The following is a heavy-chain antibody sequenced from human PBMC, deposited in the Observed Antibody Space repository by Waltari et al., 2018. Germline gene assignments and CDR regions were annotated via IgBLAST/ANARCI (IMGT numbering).Heavy chain of an antibody. D-gene: IGHD3-3*01. CDR2: IRGTTTHR. CDR3: ARLFWSDYSALDY. J-gene: IGHJ4*02. Sequence: EVQLIESGGALVKPGGSLRLSCAASRFKFSAYSLSWVRQAPGKALELVSSIRGTTTHRQYTDSVKGRFTCSRDNAKNSLYLQRDSLRAEDTAVYYCARLFWSDYSALDYWGQGTLVTVSS. CDR1: RFKFSAYS. V-gene: IGHV3-21*02.